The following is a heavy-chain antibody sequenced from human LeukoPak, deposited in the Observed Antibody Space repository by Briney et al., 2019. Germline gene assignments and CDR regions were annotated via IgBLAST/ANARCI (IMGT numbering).Heavy chain of an antibody. D-gene: IGHD3/OR15-3a*01. CDR2: ISYDGGNK. Sequence: GRSLRLSCAASGFTFSSYAIHWVRQAPGKGLEWVAAISYDGGNKYYADSVKGRFTISRDNSKNTLYLQVNSLRAEDTAVYYCARDSLDPTGFDPWGQGTLATVYS. V-gene: IGHV3-30*04. J-gene: IGHJ5*02. CDR1: GFTFSSYA. CDR3: ARDSLDPTGFDP.